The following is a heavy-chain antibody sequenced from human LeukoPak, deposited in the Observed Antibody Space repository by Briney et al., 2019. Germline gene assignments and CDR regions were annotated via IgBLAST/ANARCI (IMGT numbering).Heavy chain of an antibody. CDR3: AKEGATSIYFDY. CDR2: ISWDDTGT. D-gene: IGHD3-16*01. Sequence: GGSLRLSCAASGFTFDDYTMHWVRQAPGKGLEWVSLISWDDTGTYYADSVKGRFTISRDNSKNSLYLQMNSLTTEDTALYYCAKEGATSIYFDYWGQGTLVTVSS. J-gene: IGHJ4*02. CDR1: GFTFDDYT. V-gene: IGHV3-43*01.